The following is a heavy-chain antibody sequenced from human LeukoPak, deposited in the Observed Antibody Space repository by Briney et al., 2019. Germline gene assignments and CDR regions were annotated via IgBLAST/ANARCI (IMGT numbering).Heavy chain of an antibody. J-gene: IGHJ4*02. CDR2: ISGSGGTT. CDR1: GFTFSSYA. V-gene: IGHV3-23*01. Sequence: GGSLRLSCAVSGFTFSSYAMSWVRQAPGKGPEWVSAISGSGGTTYYADSMKGRFTISRDNSKNTLYMQMNSLRAEDTAVYWCVRGVIGVVRYFDQWGQEARVTVSS. D-gene: IGHD3-3*01. CDR3: VRGVIGVVRYFDQ.